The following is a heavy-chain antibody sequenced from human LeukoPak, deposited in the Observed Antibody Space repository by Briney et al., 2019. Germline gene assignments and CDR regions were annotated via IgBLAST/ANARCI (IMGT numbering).Heavy chain of an antibody. CDR3: ARDTIAVAGDFDF. V-gene: IGHV3-21*01. Sequence: GGSLRLSCAASGFTFSSYIMTWVRQAPGKGLEWVSTIINSDGTTYYADSVKGRFTISRDNAKNTLYLQMNSLRAEDTAVYYCARDTIAVAGDFDFWGQGTLVTVSS. J-gene: IGHJ4*02. CDR2: IINSDGTT. D-gene: IGHD6-19*01. CDR1: GFTFSSYI.